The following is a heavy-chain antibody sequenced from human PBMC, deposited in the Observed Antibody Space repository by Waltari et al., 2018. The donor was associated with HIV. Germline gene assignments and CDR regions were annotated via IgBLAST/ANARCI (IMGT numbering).Heavy chain of an antibody. J-gene: IGHJ5*02. CDR1: GFTFSDYY. CDR3: ARRGVVPAARWFDP. V-gene: IGHV3-11*01. Sequence: QVQLVESGGGLVKPGGSLRLSCAASGFTFSDYYMSWIRQAPGKGLEVVSYITNSVSTIYYADSVKGRFTISRDNAKNSLYLRMSSLRAEDTAVYYCARRGVVPAARWFDPWGQGTLVTVSS. CDR2: ITNSVSTI. D-gene: IGHD2-2*01.